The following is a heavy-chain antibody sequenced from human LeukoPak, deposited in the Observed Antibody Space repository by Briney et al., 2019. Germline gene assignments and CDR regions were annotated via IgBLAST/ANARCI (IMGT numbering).Heavy chain of an antibody. D-gene: IGHD2-15*01. CDR1: GYTFISYG. Sequence: ASVKVSCKASGYTFISYGISWVRQAPGQGLEWMGWISAYNGNTNYAQKFQGRVTMNTDTSTSTAYMELRSLRSDDTAVYYCGRDHRYCSGGTCYVSDYWGQRTLVTVSS. CDR2: ISAYNGNT. V-gene: IGHV1-18*01. J-gene: IGHJ4*02. CDR3: GRDHRYCSGGTCYVSDY.